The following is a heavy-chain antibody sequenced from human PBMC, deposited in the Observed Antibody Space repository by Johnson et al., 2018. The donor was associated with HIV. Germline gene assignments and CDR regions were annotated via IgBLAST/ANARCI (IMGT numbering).Heavy chain of an antibody. Sequence: VQLVESGGGLVQPGASLTLSCAASGLTVSSNYMSWVRQAPGKGLEWVSIIYTGGTTYYADSVKGRFTISRDNSKNTVYLQMNSLRAEDTAVYYCARQTLRAFDIWGQGTMVTVSS. CDR2: IYTGGTT. V-gene: IGHV3-66*02. CDR3: ARQTLRAFDI. J-gene: IGHJ3*02. CDR1: GLTVSSNY.